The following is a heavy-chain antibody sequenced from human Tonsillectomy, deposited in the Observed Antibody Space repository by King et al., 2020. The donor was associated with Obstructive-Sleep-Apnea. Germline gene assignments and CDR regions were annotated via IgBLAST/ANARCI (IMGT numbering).Heavy chain of an antibody. Sequence: VQLVESGGGVVQPGGSLRLSCAASGFTFSSYGMHGVRQAPGKGLEWGAFIRYDGSNKYYAYSVKGRFTISRDNSKNTLYLQMNSLRAEDTAVYYCAKEDYGDYVKDYYYGMDVWGQGTTVTVSS. CDR3: AKEDYGDYVKDYYYGMDV. V-gene: IGHV3-30*02. CDR1: GFTFSSYG. J-gene: IGHJ6*02. CDR2: IRYDGSNK. D-gene: IGHD4-17*01.